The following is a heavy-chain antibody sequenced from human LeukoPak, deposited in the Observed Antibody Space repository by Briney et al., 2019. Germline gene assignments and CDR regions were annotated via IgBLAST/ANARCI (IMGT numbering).Heavy chain of an antibody. Sequence: PGGSLRLSCAASGFTFSSYWMSWVRQAPGKGLEWVANIKQDGSEKYYVDSVKGRFTISRDNAKNSLYPQMNSLRAEDTAVYYCARDYGGYYQTSDYWGQGTLVTVSS. D-gene: IGHD3-22*01. CDR1: GFTFSSYW. V-gene: IGHV3-7*01. J-gene: IGHJ4*02. CDR3: ARDYGGYYQTSDY. CDR2: IKQDGSEK.